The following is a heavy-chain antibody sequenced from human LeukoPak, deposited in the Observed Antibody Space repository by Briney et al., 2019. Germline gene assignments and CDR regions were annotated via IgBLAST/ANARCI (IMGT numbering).Heavy chain of an antibody. V-gene: IGHV3-7*01. D-gene: IGHD2-21*02. J-gene: IGHJ4*02. Sequence: PGGSLRLSCAASGFTFSGHWITWVRQAPGKGLEWVANINQDGSQKYYVDSVKGRFTISRDNAKNSVYLQMNSLRDEDTAVYYCASMTTYCGGDCYFFDYWGQGTPVTVSS. CDR2: INQDGSQK. CDR3: ASMTTYCGGDCYFFDY. CDR1: GFTFSGHW.